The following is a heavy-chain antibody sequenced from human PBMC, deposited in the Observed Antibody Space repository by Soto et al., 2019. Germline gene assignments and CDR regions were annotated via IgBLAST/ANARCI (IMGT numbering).Heavy chain of an antibody. V-gene: IGHV3-53*01. CDR2: LYDVDGS. J-gene: IGHJ3*01. Sequence: DVQLVESGGGLIQPGESLRLSCAAFGLTVSGKKYVAWVRQAPGKGLEWVSALYDVDGSFYADSVKGRFTTSSDSSKNPVYLQLHGLSPDDTAVYYWAPRHAREHANDAWGQGTPVTVSS. CDR3: APRHAREHANDA. D-gene: IGHD1-1*01. CDR1: GLTVSGKKY.